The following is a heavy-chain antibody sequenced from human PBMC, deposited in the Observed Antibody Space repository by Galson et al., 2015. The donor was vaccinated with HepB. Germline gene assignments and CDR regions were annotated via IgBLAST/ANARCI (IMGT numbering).Heavy chain of an antibody. V-gene: IGHV1-69*06. CDR1: GGTFSSFA. CDR3: ARLVAVAGGGG. CDR2: IIPIFDTA. J-gene: IGHJ4*02. Sequence: SVKVSCKASGGTFSSFAISWVRQAPGQGLEWMGGIIPIFDTADYAQKFQGRVTITADKSTSTAYMELSSLRSEDTAMYYCARLVAVAGGGGWGQGTLVTVSS. D-gene: IGHD6-19*01.